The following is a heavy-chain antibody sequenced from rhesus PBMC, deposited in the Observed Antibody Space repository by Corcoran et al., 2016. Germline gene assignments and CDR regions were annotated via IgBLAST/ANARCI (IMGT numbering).Heavy chain of an antibody. V-gene: IGHV4-93*02. CDR2: IYGSAAST. CDR1: VGSISSRLW. J-gene: IGHJ5-1*01. D-gene: IGHD6-43*01. Sequence: QVQLPESGPAVVKPSETLSPIAAGSVGSISSRLWWYWIRASPGKGLEWIGGIYGSAASTVYSPSLKSRVTLSIDTSKNQFSLKLSSVTAADTAVYFCARHLGSSYGWRFDVWGAGVLVTVSS. CDR3: ARHLGSSYGWRFDV.